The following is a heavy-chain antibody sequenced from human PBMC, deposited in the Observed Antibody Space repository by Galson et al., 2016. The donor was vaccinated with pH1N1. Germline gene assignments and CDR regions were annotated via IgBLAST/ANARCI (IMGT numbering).Heavy chain of an antibody. CDR3: AREKGVLSTTTSFDS. Sequence: SLRLSCAASGFGFRDYYMSWIRQAPGKGLEWISYVSTSGTTVVYADSVKGRFTNSRDNAKNSLSLQMNSLRAEDTVVYYCAREKGVLSTTTSFDSWGQGALVTVSS. D-gene: IGHD5/OR15-5a*01. V-gene: IGHV3-11*04. CDR1: GFGFRDYY. J-gene: IGHJ4*02. CDR2: VSTSGTTV.